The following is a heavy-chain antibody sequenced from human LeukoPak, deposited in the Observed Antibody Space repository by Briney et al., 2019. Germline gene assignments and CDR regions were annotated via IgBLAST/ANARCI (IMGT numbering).Heavy chain of an antibody. CDR3: ASPNMFTFGGVIAFDY. CDR1: GYTFTSYG. V-gene: IGHV1-18*01. Sequence: ASAKVSCKASGYTFTSYGISWVRQAPGQGVEWMGWISAYNGNTNYAQKLQGRVTMTTDTSTSTAYMELRSLRSDDTAVYYCASPNMFTFGGVIAFDYWGQGTLVSVSS. J-gene: IGHJ4*02. CDR2: ISAYNGNT. D-gene: IGHD3-16*02.